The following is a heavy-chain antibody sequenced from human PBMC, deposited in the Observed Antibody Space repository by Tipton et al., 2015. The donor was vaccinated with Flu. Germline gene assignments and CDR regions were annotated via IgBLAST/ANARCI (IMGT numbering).Heavy chain of an antibody. CDR3: ARAWAAAGSA. J-gene: IGHJ5*02. Sequence: SLRLSCAAAGFTFEDYAMHWVRQVPGQGLEWVSVISWNGDNIGYAASVKGRFTISRDNAKNSLYLQMNSLRSEDTAVYYCARAWAAAGSAWGQGTLVTVSS. CDR2: ISWNGDNI. D-gene: IGHD6-13*01. V-gene: IGHV3-9*01. CDR1: GFTFEDYA.